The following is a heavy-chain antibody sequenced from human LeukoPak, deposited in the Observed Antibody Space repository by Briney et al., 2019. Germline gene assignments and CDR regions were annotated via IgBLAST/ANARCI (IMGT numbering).Heavy chain of an antibody. J-gene: IGHJ4*02. D-gene: IGHD3-3*01. CDR3: ARFWSGYYDYFDY. Sequence: PQTLSLTCTVSGGSISSGGYYWSWIRQHPGKGLEWIGYIYYSGSTYYNPSLKSRVTISVDTSKNQFSLKLSSVTAADTAVYYCARFWSGYYDYFDYWGQGMLVTVSS. CDR2: IYYSGST. V-gene: IGHV4-31*03. CDR1: GGSISSGGYY.